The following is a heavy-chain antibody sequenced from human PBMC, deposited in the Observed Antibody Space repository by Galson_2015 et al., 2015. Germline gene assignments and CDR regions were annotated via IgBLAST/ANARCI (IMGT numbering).Heavy chain of an antibody. CDR1: GDSVSSNSAG. J-gene: IGHJ4*02. Sequence: SGDSVSSNSAGWNWIRQSPSRGLEWLGRTYYRSKWYNGYAESVKSRISINPDTSKDQFSLHLKSVTPEDTAVYYCARVGRYYFDYWGQGTLVTVSS. D-gene: IGHD1-26*01. CDR3: ARVGRYYFDY. CDR2: TYYRSKWYN. V-gene: IGHV6-1*01.